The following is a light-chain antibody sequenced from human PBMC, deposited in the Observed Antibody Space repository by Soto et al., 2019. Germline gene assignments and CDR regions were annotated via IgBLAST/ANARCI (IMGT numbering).Light chain of an antibody. CDR1: NIGSKS. J-gene: IGLJ2*01. CDR2: YDS. V-gene: IGLV3-21*04. Sequence: SYELTQPPSVSVAPGKTARITCGGNNIGSKSVHWYQQKPGQAPVLVIYYDSDRPSGIPERFSGSNSGNTATLTISRVEAGDEADYYCQVWDSSSDPVVFRGGTKLTVL. CDR3: QVWDSSSDPVV.